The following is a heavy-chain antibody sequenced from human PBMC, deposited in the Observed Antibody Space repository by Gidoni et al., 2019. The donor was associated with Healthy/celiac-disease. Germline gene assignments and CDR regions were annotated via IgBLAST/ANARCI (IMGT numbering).Heavy chain of an antibody. J-gene: IGHJ4*02. D-gene: IGHD5-18*01. CDR3: AKVGGYGDMGYYFYY. CDR2: ISWNIGSI. V-gene: IGHV3-9*01. CDR1: GFTIDDYA. Sequence: EVQLVESGGGLVQPGRSMRLSCAASGFTIDDYAMPWVRQAPGNGLDWVSGISWNIGSIGYADSVKCLFTISRDNAKNSLYLQMNSLRAEDTALYYCAKVGGYGDMGYYFYYWVQGTLVTVSS.